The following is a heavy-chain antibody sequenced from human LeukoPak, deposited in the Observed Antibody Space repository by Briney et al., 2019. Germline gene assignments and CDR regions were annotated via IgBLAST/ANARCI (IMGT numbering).Heavy chain of an antibody. V-gene: IGHV4-31*03. CDR1: GGSISRDGYH. D-gene: IGHD6-13*01. CDR2: IYYTGST. Sequence: SSQTQSLICTLSGGSISRDGYHWTWIRQHPGKVLQLIGAIYYTGSTYYNPSLKSRATISVDTSKNHFSLKLTSVTAADTAVYYCARGTGGAAAADFDPWGQGTLVTVSS. J-gene: IGHJ5*02. CDR3: ARGTGGAAAADFDP.